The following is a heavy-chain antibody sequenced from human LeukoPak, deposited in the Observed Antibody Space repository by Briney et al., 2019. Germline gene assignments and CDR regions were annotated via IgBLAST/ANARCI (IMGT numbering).Heavy chain of an antibody. CDR2: IYHSGST. D-gene: IGHD2-2*01. V-gene: IGHV4-38-2*01. CDR3: VRLWRSSTSCRD. Sequence: PETLSLTCAVSGYSISSGYYWGWIRQPPGKGLEWIGSIYHSGSTYYNPSLKSRVTISVDTSKNQFSLRLSSVTAADTAVYYCVRLWRSSTSCRDWGQGTLVTVSS. CDR1: GYSISSGYY. J-gene: IGHJ4*02.